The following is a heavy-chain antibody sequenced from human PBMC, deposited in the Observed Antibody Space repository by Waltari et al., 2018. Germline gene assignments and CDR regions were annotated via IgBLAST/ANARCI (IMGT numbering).Heavy chain of an antibody. CDR1: GFTFSSYG. CDR2: ISYDGSNK. CDR3: AKDFWPTY. J-gene: IGHJ4*02. V-gene: IGHV3-30*18. Sequence: QVQLVESGGGVVQPGRSLRLSCAASGFTFSSYGMHWVRQAPGKGLEWVAVISYDGSNKYYADSVKGRFTISRDNSKNTLYLQMNSLRAEDTAVYYCAKDFWPTYWGQGTLVTVSS.